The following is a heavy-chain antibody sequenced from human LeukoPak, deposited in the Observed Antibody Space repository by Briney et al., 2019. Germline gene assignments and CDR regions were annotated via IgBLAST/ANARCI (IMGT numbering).Heavy chain of an antibody. J-gene: IGHJ3*02. CDR3: ARGDDSSGYSTFDI. V-gene: IGHV4-61*01. CDR1: GGSVSSRNYS. Sequence: PSETLSLTCSVSGGSVSSRNYSWTWIRQPPGKGLEWIGYIYNSGSTKCNPSLKSRVTISVDTSKNQFSLKLSSVTAADTAVYYCARGDDSSGYSTFDIWGQGTMVTVSS. CDR2: IYNSGST. D-gene: IGHD3-22*01.